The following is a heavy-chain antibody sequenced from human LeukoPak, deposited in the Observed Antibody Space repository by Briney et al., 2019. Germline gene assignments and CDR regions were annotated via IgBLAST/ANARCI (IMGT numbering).Heavy chain of an antibody. CDR2: IYTSGST. CDR1: GGSISSYY. D-gene: IGHD6-19*01. J-gene: IGHJ4*02. CDR3: ARDLDSSDWCNFDY. Sequence: SETLSLTCTVSGGSISSYYWSWIRQPAGKGLEWIGRIYTSGSTNYNPSLKSRVTMSVDTSKNQFSLKLRSVTAADTAVYYCARDLDSSDWCNFDYWGQGTLVTVSS. V-gene: IGHV4-4*07.